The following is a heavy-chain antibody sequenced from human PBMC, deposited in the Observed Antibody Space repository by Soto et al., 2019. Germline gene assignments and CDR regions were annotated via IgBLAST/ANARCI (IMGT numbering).Heavy chain of an antibody. D-gene: IGHD4-17*01. CDR1: GGSITSHTHY. CDR3: ATYDYGDFYVDD. CDR2: IYFRGTT. V-gene: IGHV4-31*03. Sequence: QVQLQESGPGLVKPSQTLSLTCTVSGGSITSHTHYWSWIRQHPGKGLEWIGNIYFRGTTYYNPSLESRVISSVDASKDQFSLRLTSVTAADSAVYFCATYDYGDFYVDDWGQGTLVSVSS. J-gene: IGHJ1*01.